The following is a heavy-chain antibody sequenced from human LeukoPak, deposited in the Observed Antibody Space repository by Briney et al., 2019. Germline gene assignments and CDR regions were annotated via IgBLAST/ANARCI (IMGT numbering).Heavy chain of an antibody. Sequence: PGGSLRLSCAASGFTFSSYWMSWVCQAPGKGLEWVANIKQDGSEKYYVDSVKGRFTISRDNAKNSLYLQMNSLRAEDTAVYYCAREKRKYQLGWIYCYYMDVWGKGTTVTVSS. CDR3: AREKRKYQLGWIYCYYMDV. CDR1: GFTFSSYW. CDR2: IKQDGSEK. V-gene: IGHV3-7*01. J-gene: IGHJ6*03. D-gene: IGHD2-2*01.